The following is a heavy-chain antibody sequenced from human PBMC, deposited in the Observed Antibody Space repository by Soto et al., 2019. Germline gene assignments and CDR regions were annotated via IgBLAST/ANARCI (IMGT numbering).Heavy chain of an antibody. CDR2: IKSKSVGGAI. J-gene: IGHJ4*02. D-gene: IGHD3-3*01. Sequence: EVQLVESGGGLVKPGGSLRVSCAASGFTFSDAWMNWVRQAPGRGLEWVGRIKSKSVGGAIEYAAPVRGRFTISRDDSNATVFLQMDSLRTEDTAVYFCATDQWAITTFGVVVPFFDYWGLGTRVTVSS. V-gene: IGHV3-15*07. CDR3: ATDQWAITTFGVVVPFFDY. CDR1: GFTFSDAW.